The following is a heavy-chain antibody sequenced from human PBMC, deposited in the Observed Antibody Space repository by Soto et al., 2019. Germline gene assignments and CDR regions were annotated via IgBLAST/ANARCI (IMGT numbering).Heavy chain of an antibody. CDR2: ITRDGYNK. CDR1: GFIFKNYA. D-gene: IGHD6-6*01. J-gene: IGHJ4*02. V-gene: IGHV3-30*04. Sequence: GGSLRLSCAGSGFIFKNYALNWVRQAPGKGLEWVASITRDGYNKYYADSVKGRFTISRDNSRDALSLQMTALRTEDSSIYYCTKSSGGSSSVGMDYWGQGTRVTVSS. CDR3: TKSSGGSSSVGMDY.